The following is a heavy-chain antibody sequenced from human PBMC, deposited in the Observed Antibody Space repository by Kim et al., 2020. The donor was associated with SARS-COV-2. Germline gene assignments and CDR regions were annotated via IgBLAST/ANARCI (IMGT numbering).Heavy chain of an antibody. D-gene: IGHD3-3*01. V-gene: IGHV3-15*01. CDR1: GFTFSNAW. Sequence: GGSLRLSCAASGFTFSNAWMSWVRQAPGKGLEWVGRIKSKTDGGTTDYAAPVKGRFTISRDDSKNTLYLQMNSLKTEDTAVYYCTTGYYDFWSGYSDAFDIWGQGTMVTVSS. CDR2: IKSKTDGGTT. CDR3: TTGYYDFWSGYSDAFDI. J-gene: IGHJ3*02.